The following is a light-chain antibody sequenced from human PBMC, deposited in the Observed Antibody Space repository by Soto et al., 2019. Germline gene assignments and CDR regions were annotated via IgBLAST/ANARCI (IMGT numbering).Light chain of an antibody. Sequence: DIPMTQSPSTLSASVGDRVTITCRASQSISSWLAWYQQKPGKAPKLLIYDASTLESGVPSRFSGSGSGTEFTLTISSLQPEDFATYHCQQHNSYPYTFGQGTNLEIK. CDR2: DAS. CDR1: QSISSW. CDR3: QQHNSYPYT. V-gene: IGKV1-5*01. J-gene: IGKJ2*01.